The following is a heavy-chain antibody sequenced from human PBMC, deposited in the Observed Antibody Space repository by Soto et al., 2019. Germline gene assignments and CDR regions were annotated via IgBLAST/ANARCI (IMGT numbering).Heavy chain of an antibody. CDR2: ISSSSSYI. CDR3: ARDRPSVEYYYGMDV. CDR1: GFTFSSYS. V-gene: IGHV3-21*01. J-gene: IGHJ6*02. Sequence: GGSLRLSCAASGFTFSSYSMNWVRQAPGKGLEWVSSISSSSSYIYYADAMKGRFTISRDNAKNSLYLQMNSLRAEDTAVYYCARDRPSVEYYYGMDVWGQGTTVTVSS.